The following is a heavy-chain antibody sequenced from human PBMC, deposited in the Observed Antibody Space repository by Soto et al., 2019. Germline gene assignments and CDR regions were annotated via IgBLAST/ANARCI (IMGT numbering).Heavy chain of an antibody. CDR1: GFTFSSYG. CDR3: AKGYGGDI. D-gene: IGHD3-10*01. CDR2: ISYDGSNK. Sequence: QVQLVEFGGGVVQPGRSLRLSCAASGFTFSSYGMHWVRQAPGKGLEWVAVISYDGSNKYYADSVKGRFTISRDNSKNTLYLQMNSLRAEDTAVYYCAKGYGGDIWGQGTMVTVSS. J-gene: IGHJ3*02. V-gene: IGHV3-30*18.